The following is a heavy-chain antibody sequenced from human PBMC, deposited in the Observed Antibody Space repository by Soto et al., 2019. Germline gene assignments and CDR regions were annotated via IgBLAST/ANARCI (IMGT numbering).Heavy chain of an antibody. Sequence: GASVKVSCKASGYRFTSYGIGWVRQAPGQGLEWMGWINAYNGNTNYAQNLQGRVTMTTDTSTSTAYMELRSLRSDDTAVYYCARGAHFDWLLWHFDYWGQGTLVTVSS. CDR2: INAYNGNT. V-gene: IGHV1-18*01. CDR1: GYRFTSYG. J-gene: IGHJ4*02. D-gene: IGHD3-9*01. CDR3: ARGAHFDWLLWHFDY.